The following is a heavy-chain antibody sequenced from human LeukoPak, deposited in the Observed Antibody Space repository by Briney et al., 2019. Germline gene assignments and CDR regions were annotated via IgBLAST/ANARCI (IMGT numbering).Heavy chain of an antibody. CDR1: GYTFTGYY. CDR3: ASRGYDYYYYYGMDV. J-gene: IGHJ6*02. CDR2: INPNSGGT. D-gene: IGHD5-12*01. Sequence: ASVKVSCKASGYTFTGYYMHWVRQAPGQGLEWMGWINPNSGGTNYAQKFQGRVTMTRDTSISTAYMELSRLRSDDTVVYYCASRGYDYYYYYGMDVWGQGTTVTVSS. V-gene: IGHV1-2*02.